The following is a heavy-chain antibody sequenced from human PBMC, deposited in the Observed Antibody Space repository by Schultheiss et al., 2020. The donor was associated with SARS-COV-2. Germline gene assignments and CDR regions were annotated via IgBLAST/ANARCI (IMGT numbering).Heavy chain of an antibody. Sequence: GGSLRLSCAASGFTFSSYAMHWVRQAPGKGLEWVAVIWYDGSNKYYADSVKGRFTISRDNSKNTLYLQMNSLRAEDTAVYYCAKDAPNYYDSSGYSYWGQGTLVTVSS. V-gene: IGHV3-33*06. J-gene: IGHJ4*02. D-gene: IGHD3-22*01. CDR1: GFTFSSYA. CDR2: IWYDGSNK. CDR3: AKDAPNYYDSSGYSY.